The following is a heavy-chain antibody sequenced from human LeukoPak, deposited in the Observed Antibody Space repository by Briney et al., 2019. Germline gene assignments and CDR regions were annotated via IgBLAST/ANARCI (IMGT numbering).Heavy chain of an antibody. Sequence: PGGSLRLSCAASGFTFSSYGMHWVRLAPGKGLEWVAFIRYDGSNKYYADSVKGRFTISRDNSKNTLYLQMNSLRTDDTAVYYCARDRDFGVVTPWCDYWGQGILVTVSS. CDR1: GFTFSSYG. CDR3: ARDRDFGVVTPWCDY. D-gene: IGHD3-3*01. J-gene: IGHJ4*02. V-gene: IGHV3-30*02. CDR2: IRYDGSNK.